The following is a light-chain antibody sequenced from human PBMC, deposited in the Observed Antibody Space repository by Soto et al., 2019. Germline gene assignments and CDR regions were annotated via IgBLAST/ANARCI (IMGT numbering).Light chain of an antibody. CDR2: DVS. Sequence: QSALTQPDSVSGSPGQSITISCTGTSSDVGGYNYVSWYQQHPGKAPKLMIYDVSNRPSGVPNRFSGSKSGNTASLTISGLQAEDEADYYCSSYTSSSTLVFGTGTKLTVL. V-gene: IGLV2-14*01. CDR1: SSDVGGYNY. J-gene: IGLJ1*01. CDR3: SSYTSSSTLV.